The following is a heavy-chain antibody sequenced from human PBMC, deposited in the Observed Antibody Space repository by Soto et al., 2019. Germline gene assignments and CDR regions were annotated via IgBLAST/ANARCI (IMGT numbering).Heavy chain of an antibody. Sequence: ASVKVSCKASGYTFTSYYIHWVLQAPVQVLEWMGIINPSGGSTSYAQKFQGRVTMTRDTSTSTVYMELSSLRSEDTAVYYCARVMDSYGSIQTDFWWGDFAHWGQGTLVTVSS. CDR2: INPSGGST. J-gene: IGHJ4*02. V-gene: IGHV1-46*01. CDR3: ARVMDSYGSIQTDFWWGDFAH. CDR1: GYTFTSYY. D-gene: IGHD5-18*01.